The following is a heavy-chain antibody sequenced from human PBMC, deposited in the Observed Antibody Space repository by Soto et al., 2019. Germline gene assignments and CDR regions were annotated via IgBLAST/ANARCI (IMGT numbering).Heavy chain of an antibody. CDR3: VIQPYGPLDY. J-gene: IGHJ4*02. Sequence: GGSLRLSCAASGFTFSSYAMHWVRQAPGKGLEWVAVISYDGSNKYYADSVKGRFTISRDNSKNTLYLQMNSLRAEDTAVYYCVIQPYGPLDYWGQGTLVTVSS. CDR2: ISYDGSNK. CDR1: GFTFSSYA. D-gene: IGHD3-10*01. V-gene: IGHV3-30-3*01.